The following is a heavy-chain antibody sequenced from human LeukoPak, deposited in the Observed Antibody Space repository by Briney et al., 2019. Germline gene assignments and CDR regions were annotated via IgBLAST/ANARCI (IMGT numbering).Heavy chain of an antibody. D-gene: IGHD1-7*01. Sequence: GGSLRLSCAASGFTFSSYGMHWVRQAPGKGLEWVAVISYDGSNKYYADSVKGRFTISRDNSKNTLYLQMNSLRAEDTAVYYCAKGPWDGELGSAFDIWGQGTMVTVSS. CDR1: GFTFSSYG. J-gene: IGHJ3*02. CDR3: AKGPWDGELGSAFDI. CDR2: ISYDGSNK. V-gene: IGHV3-30*18.